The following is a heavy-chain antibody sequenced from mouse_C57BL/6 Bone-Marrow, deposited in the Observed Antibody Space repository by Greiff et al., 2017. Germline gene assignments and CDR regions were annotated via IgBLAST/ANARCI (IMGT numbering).Heavy chain of an antibody. V-gene: IGHV1-55*01. Sequence: VQLKQPGAELVKPGASVKMSCKASGYTFTSYWITWVKQRPGQGLEWIGDIYPGSGSTNYNEKFKSKATLTVDTSSSTAYMQLSSLTAEDSAVYYCARRRGAWFAYWGQGTLATVSA. CDR3: ARRRGAWFAY. CDR2: IYPGSGST. J-gene: IGHJ3*01. CDR1: GYTFTSYW.